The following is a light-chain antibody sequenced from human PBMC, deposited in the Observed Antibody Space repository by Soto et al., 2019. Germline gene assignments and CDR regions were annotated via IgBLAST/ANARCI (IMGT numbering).Light chain of an antibody. J-gene: IGKJ1*01. CDR3: QQYGGAPGT. V-gene: IGKV3-20*01. Sequence: EIVLTQSPGTLSVSPGERAALSCKASQSVTSNYLAWYQQRPGQAPRLLIYAANRRATGSPDRLTGSGSGNYFNLTISSLEPEDSALYYCQQYGGAPGTFGQGTRVEIK. CDR2: AAN. CDR1: QSVTSNY.